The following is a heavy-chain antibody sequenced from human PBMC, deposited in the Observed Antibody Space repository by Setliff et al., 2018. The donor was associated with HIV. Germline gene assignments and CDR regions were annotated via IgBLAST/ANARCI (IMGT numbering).Heavy chain of an antibody. CDR3: ASYRKAERWLQLGGNFDY. Sequence: SETLSLTCTVSGGSISSSSYYWGWIRQPPGKGLEWIGSIYYSGSTYYNPSLKSRVTISVDTSKNQFSLKLSSVTAADTAVYYCASYRKAERWLQLGGNFDYWGQGTLGTVS. CDR2: IYYSGST. D-gene: IGHD5-12*01. CDR1: GGSISSSSYY. J-gene: IGHJ4*02. V-gene: IGHV4-39*01.